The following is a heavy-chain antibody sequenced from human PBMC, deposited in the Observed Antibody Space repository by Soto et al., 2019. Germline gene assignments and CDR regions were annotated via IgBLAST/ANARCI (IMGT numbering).Heavy chain of an antibody. V-gene: IGHV4-31*03. CDR1: GGSISSGGYY. CDR2: IYYSGST. CDR3: AREAGFWSGYYNYFDY. J-gene: IGHJ4*02. D-gene: IGHD3-3*01. Sequence: SETLSLTCTVSGGSISSGGYYWSWIRQHPGKGLEWIGYIYYSGSTYYNPSLKSRVTISVDTSKNQFSLKLSSVTAADTAVYYCAREAGFWSGYYNYFDYWGQGTLLTVSS.